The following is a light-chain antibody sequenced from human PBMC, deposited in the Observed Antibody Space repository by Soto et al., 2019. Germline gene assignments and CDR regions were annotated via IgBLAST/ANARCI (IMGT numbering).Light chain of an antibody. J-gene: IGKJ2*01. V-gene: IGKV3-20*01. CDR1: QSLSANY. CDR2: GAS. CDR3: QQYGGLHMYT. Sequence: EIVLTQSPGPLSLSPGERATLSCRASQSLSANYLAWYQQKSGQPPRLLIYGASTRATGIPDRFSGSGSGTDFTLTISRREPEDFAVYNDQQYGGLHMYTFGEGTKLEIK.